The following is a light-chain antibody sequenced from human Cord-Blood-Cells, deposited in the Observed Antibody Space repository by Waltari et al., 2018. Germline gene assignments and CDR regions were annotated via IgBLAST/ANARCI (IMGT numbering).Light chain of an antibody. J-gene: IGKJ2*01. Sequence: DIQMTQSHSTLSAYVGDRVTITCRASQSISSLLAWYQQKPGKAPKLLIYDASSWESGVPSRFSGSGSGTEFTLTISSLQPDDFATYYCQQYNSYSYTFGQGTKLEIK. CDR2: DAS. CDR1: QSISSL. V-gene: IGKV1-5*01. CDR3: QQYNSYSYT.